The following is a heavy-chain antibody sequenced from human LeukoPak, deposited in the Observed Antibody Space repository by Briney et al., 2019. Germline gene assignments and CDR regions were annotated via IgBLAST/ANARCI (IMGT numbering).Heavy chain of an antibody. CDR2: INPKSGGT. CDR1: GYTFTGHY. J-gene: IGHJ3*02. CDR3: ARESGDDAFDI. D-gene: IGHD7-27*01. Sequence: ASVKVSCKTSGYTFTGHYMHWVQQAPGQGLEWMGWINPKSGGTNLPQKFQGRVTLTRDTSISTAYMELSSLKSDDTALYYCARESGDDAFDIWGQGTMLTVSS. V-gene: IGHV1-2*02.